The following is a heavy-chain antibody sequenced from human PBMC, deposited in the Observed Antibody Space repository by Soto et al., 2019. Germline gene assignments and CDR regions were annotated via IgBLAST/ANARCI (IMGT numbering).Heavy chain of an antibody. Sequence: GGSLRLSCAASGFTFSSYIMNWVRQGPGKGLEWVSYISSSSSTIYYADSVKGRFTISRDNAKNSLYLQMNSLRDEDTAVYYCAREDVDYYDSSGYLYWGQGTLVTFYS. D-gene: IGHD3-22*01. CDR3: AREDVDYYDSSGYLY. CDR1: GFTFSSYI. J-gene: IGHJ4*02. V-gene: IGHV3-48*02. CDR2: ISSSSSTI.